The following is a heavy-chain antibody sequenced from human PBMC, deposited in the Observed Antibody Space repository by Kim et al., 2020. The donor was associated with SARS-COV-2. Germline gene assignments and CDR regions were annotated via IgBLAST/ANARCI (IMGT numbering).Heavy chain of an antibody. Sequence: GGSLRLSCTVSGFRFDNNAMTWVRQAPGKGLEWVSTFNGGGGNAYYADSVKGRFTISRDNSKNTLYLQMDSLRAEDAAIYYCVKDGPRLHWFDSWGQGTLVTVSS. D-gene: IGHD6-25*01. J-gene: IGHJ5*01. CDR1: GFRFDNNA. CDR3: VKDGPRLHWFDS. V-gene: IGHV3-23*01. CDR2: FNGGGGNA.